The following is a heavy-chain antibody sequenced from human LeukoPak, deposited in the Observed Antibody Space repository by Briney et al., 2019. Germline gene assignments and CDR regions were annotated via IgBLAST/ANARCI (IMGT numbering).Heavy chain of an antibody. V-gene: IGHV4-34*01. J-gene: IGHJ6*03. D-gene: IGHD4-11*01. CDR1: GGSFSGYY. CDR3: ARATLTTYYYYYYMDV. Sequence: SETLSLTCAVYGGSFSGYYWSWIRQPPGKGLEWIGEINHSGSTNYNPSLKSRVTISVDTFKNQFSLKLSSVTAADTAVYYCARATLTTYYYYYYMDVWGKGTTVTVSS. CDR2: INHSGST.